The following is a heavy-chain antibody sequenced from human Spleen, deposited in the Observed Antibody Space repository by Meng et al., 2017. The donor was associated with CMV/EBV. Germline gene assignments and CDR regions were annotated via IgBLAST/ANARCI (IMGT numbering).Heavy chain of an antibody. Sequence: GESLKISCAASGFTFSRYWMSWVRQAPGKGLEWVANINEDGSEKYYVDSVKGRFTISRDNAKNSLYLQMNSLRAEDTAVYHCARDRSPAALRDYYGMDVWGQGTTVTVSS. CDR1: GFTFSRYW. CDR3: ARDRSPAALRDYYGMDV. V-gene: IGHV3-7*01. J-gene: IGHJ6*02. CDR2: INEDGSEK. D-gene: IGHD2-2*01.